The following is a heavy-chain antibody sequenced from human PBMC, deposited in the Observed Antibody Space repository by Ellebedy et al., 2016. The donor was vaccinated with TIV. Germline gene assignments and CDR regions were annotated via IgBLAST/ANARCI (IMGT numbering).Heavy chain of an antibody. V-gene: IGHV1-2*02. D-gene: IGHD5-24*01. CDR2: INPNSGGT. CDR1: GYTFTGYY. CDR3: ARVRWLQCVYY. Sequence: ASVKVSXXASGYTFTGYYMHWVRQAPGQGLEWMGWINPNSGGTNYAQKFQGRVTMTRDTSISTAYMELSRLRSDDTAVYYCARVRWLQCVYYWGQGTLVTVSS. J-gene: IGHJ4*02.